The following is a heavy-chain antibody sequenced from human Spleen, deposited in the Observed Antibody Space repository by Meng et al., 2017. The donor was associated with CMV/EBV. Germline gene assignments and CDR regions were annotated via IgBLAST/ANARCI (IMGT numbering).Heavy chain of an antibody. CDR2: ISYIGST. D-gene: IGHD3-10*01. J-gene: IGHJ4*02. CDR1: GGSVSSGSYY. V-gene: IGHV4-61*01. Sequence: SETLSLTCTVSGGSVSSGSYYWSWLRQPPGKGLEWIGYISYIGSTNYNPSLKSRVTISVDTSKNQFSLKLSSVTAADTAVYYCARSPYYGSGSYYNGWGQGTLVTVSS. CDR3: ARSPYYGSGSYYNG.